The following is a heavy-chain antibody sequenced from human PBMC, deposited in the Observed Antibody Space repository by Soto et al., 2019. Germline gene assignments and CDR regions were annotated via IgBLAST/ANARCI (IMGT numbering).Heavy chain of an antibody. J-gene: IGHJ4*02. CDR2: INPNSGST. D-gene: IGHD5-18*01. Sequence: ASVKVSCKASGYTFTDYYIHWVRQAPGQGLEWMGWINPNSGSTNYGQKFQGRVTMTRDTSIGTVYMELSSLRSDDTATYSCARSWIQLWEQTYWGQGTLVTVSS. CDR3: ARSWIQLWEQTY. CDR1: GYTFTDYY. V-gene: IGHV1-2*02.